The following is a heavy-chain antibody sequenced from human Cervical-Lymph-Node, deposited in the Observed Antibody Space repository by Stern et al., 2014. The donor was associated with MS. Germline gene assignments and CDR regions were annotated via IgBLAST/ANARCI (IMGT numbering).Heavy chain of an antibody. D-gene: IGHD3-16*02. Sequence: VQLVESGPGLVKPSQTLSLTCTVSGGSISSGSYYWSWIRQPAGKRLEWIGRMFSSGNTFYNPSLKSRDHLSVDTSKNQFSLELSSVTAADTAVYYCARGYRFFDDWGQGTLVTVSS. CDR2: MFSSGNT. J-gene: IGHJ4*02. CDR1: GGSISSGSYY. V-gene: IGHV4-61*02. CDR3: ARGYRFFDD.